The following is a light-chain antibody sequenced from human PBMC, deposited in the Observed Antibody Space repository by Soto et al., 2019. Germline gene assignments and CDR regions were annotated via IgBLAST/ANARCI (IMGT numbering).Light chain of an antibody. V-gene: IGLV4-69*01. Sequence: QSVLTQSPSASASLGASVKLTCPLSSGHSSYAIAWHQQQPEKGPRYLMKLNSDGSHSKGDGIPDRFSGSSSGAERYLTISSLQSEDESEYYCQAWDSGTVVFGGGTKLTVL. J-gene: IGLJ2*01. CDR1: SGHSSYA. CDR3: QAWDSGTVV. CDR2: LNSDGSH.